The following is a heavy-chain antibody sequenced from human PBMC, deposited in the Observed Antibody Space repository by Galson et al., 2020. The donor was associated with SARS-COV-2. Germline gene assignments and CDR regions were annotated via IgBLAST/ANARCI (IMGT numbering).Heavy chain of an antibody. V-gene: IGHV4-39*07. J-gene: IGHJ4*02. CDR3: ARVGRGYSGDAPALYFDY. D-gene: IGHD5-12*01. Sequence: SETLSLTCTVSGASISSSIYYWAWIRQPPGKGLEWIGSIYYTGNTYYNPSLKTRVTISVDTSTNQFSLKLNSVTAADTAVYYCARVGRGYSGDAPALYFDYWGQGTLGTVSS. CDR1: GASISSSIYY. CDR2: IYYTGNT.